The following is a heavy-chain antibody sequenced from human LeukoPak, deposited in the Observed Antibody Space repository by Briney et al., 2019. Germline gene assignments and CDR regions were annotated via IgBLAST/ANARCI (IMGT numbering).Heavy chain of an antibody. CDR3: ARVRGSYWDEYFQH. CDR1: GVSFSGYY. V-gene: IGHV4-34*01. D-gene: IGHD1-26*01. J-gene: IGHJ1*01. CDR2: INHSGST. Sequence: PSETLSLTCAVYGVSFSGYYWSWLRQPPGKGLEWIGEINHSGSTNYNPSLKSRVTISVDTSKNQFSLKLSSVTAADTAVYYCARVRGSYWDEYFQHWGQGTLVTVSS.